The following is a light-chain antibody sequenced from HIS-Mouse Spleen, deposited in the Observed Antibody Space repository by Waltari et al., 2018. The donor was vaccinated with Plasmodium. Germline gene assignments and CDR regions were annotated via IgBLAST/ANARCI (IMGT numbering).Light chain of an antibody. Sequence: SYELTQPSSVSVSPGKKARITCSGDVLAKKYARWFQQKPGQAPVLVIYKDSERPSGIPERFSGSSSGTTVTLTISGAQVEDEADYYCYSAADNNRVFGGGTKLTVL. CDR3: YSAADNNRV. V-gene: IGLV3-27*01. CDR1: VLAKKY. CDR2: KDS. J-gene: IGLJ3*02.